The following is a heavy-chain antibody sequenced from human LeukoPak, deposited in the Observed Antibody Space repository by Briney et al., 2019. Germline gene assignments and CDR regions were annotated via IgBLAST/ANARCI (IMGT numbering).Heavy chain of an antibody. D-gene: IGHD5-18*01. J-gene: IGHJ4*02. CDR1: GVTFSSYS. Sequence: IPGGSLRLSCAASGVTFSSYSMNWVRQAPGKGLEWVSSISSSSRYIYYADSVKGRFTISRDNAKNSLYLQMNSLRAEDTAVYYCARAKPQQLWFDDYWGQGTLVTVSS. CDR3: ARAKPQQLWFDDY. V-gene: IGHV3-21*01. CDR2: ISSSSRYI.